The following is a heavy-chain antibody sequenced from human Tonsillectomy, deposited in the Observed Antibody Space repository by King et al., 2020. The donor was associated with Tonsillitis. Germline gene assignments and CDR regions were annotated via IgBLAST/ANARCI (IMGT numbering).Heavy chain of an antibody. CDR2: ISYDGSNK. CDR3: ATDHAPGGSSGYLNS. D-gene: IGHD3-22*01. V-gene: IGHV3-30-3*01. J-gene: IGHJ4*02. Sequence: VQLVESGGGVVQPGRSLRLSCAASGFTFSTYALHWVRQAPGKGLEWVAVISYDGSNKYYADSVRGRFTISRDNSKNKLYLQMNSLRPEDTAVYYCATDHAPGGSSGYLNSWGQGTLVTVSS. CDR1: GFTFSTYA.